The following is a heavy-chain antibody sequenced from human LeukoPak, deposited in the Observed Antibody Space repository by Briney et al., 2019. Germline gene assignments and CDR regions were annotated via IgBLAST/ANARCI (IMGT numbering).Heavy chain of an antibody. Sequence: SETLSLTCAVYGGSFSGYYWSWIRQPPGKGLEWIGEINHSGSTNYNPSLKSRVTISVDASKNQFSLKLSSVTAANTAVYYCARYCHPFDLWGRGTLVTVSS. CDR1: GGSFSGYY. CDR2: INHSGST. CDR3: ARYCHPFDL. V-gene: IGHV4-34*01. J-gene: IGHJ2*01. D-gene: IGHD2-21*02.